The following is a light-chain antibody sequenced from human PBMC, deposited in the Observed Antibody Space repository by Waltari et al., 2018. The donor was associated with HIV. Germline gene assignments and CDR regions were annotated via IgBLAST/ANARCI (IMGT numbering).Light chain of an antibody. Sequence: QSALTQPASVSGSPGQSITISCTGTSSDAGGYNYVSWYQQHPGKAPKLMIYEVSNRPAGVSNRFSGSKSCNTASLTISGLQAEDEADYYCSSYTSSKTRVFGGGTKLTVL. V-gene: IGLV2-14*01. CDR2: EVS. CDR3: SSYTSSKTRV. CDR1: SSDAGGYNY. J-gene: IGLJ2*01.